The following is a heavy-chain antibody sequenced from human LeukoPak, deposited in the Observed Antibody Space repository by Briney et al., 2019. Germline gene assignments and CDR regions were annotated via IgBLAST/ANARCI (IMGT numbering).Heavy chain of an antibody. Sequence: SETLSLTCTVSGGSISSGDYYWSWIRQPPGKGLEWIGYIYYSGSTYYNPSLKSRVTISVDTSKNQFSLKLSSVTAADTAVYYCARGSGSYLNWSDPWGQGTLVTVSS. CDR1: GGSISSGDYY. D-gene: IGHD1-26*01. CDR2: IYYSGST. V-gene: IGHV4-30-4*01. CDR3: ARGSGSYLNWSDP. J-gene: IGHJ5*02.